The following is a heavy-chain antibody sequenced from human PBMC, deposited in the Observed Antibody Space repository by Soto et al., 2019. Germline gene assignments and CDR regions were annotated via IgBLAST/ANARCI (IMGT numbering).Heavy chain of an antibody. CDR2: INPNGGVT. Sequence: QVQLVQSGAEVRKPGASVTVSCRSSGDSFNDYYIHWVRQAPGQGFEWMGWINPNGGVTKYAQKFQGWVSMTRDTSIRTVYMQLSRLRSDDTAVYYCARKSGGATANLDYYYFYMDVWGTGTTVTVSS. V-gene: IGHV1-2*04. J-gene: IGHJ6*03. CDR3: ARKSGGATANLDYYYFYMDV. CDR1: GDSFNDYY. D-gene: IGHD5-12*01.